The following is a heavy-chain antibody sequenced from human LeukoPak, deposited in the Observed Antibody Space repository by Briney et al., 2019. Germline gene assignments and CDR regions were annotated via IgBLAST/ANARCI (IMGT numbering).Heavy chain of an antibody. CDR3: ARDSTPDYGDSSGYDY. Sequence: VASVKVSCKASGYTFTSYGISWVRQAPGQGLEWMGWISAYNGNTNYAQKLQGRVTMTTDTSTSTAYMELRSLRSDDTAVYYCARDSTPDYGDSSGYDYWGQGTLVTVSS. CDR1: GYTFTSYG. J-gene: IGHJ4*02. CDR2: ISAYNGNT. V-gene: IGHV1-18*01. D-gene: IGHD4-17*01.